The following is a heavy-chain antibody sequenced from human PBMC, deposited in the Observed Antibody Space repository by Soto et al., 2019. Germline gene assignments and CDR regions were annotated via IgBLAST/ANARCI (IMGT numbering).Heavy chain of an antibody. CDR1: GFTFSSYA. D-gene: IGHD5-18*01. CDR2: ISYDGSNK. Sequence: QVQLVESGGGVVQPGRSLRLSCAASGFTFSSYAMHWVRQAPGQGLEWVAVISYDGSNKYYADSVKGRFTISRDNSKNTLYLQMNSLRAEDTAVYYCARDRGIQLWNYYYYGMDVWGQGTTVTVSS. J-gene: IGHJ6*02. CDR3: ARDRGIQLWNYYYYGMDV. V-gene: IGHV3-30-3*01.